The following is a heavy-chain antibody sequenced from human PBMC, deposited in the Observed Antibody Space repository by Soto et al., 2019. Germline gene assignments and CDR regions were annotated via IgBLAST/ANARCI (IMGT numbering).Heavy chain of an antibody. CDR1: GFTFTSNA. Sequence: EVQLFEFGGGFVQPGGSLKLSCVASGFTFTSNAMCWVRQAPGKGLEWVSAISGDGADTYYADSVRGRFTISRDSSKNTLSLQMNSLRAEDTARYYCVKDCRCADWGKGTVVIVSS. CDR2: ISGDGADT. CDR3: VKDCRCAD. J-gene: IGHJ4*02. D-gene: IGHD2-8*01. V-gene: IGHV3-23*01.